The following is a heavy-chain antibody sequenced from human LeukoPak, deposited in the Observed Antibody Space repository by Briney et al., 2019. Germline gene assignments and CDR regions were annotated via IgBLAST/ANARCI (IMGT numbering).Heavy chain of an antibody. J-gene: IGHJ5*02. V-gene: IGHV4-34*01. CDR2: INHSGST. Sequence: SETLSLTCAVYGGSFSGYYWSWIRQPPGKGLEWIGEINHSGSTNYNPSPKSRVTISVDTSKNQFSLKLSSVTAADTAVYYCARGRTTYGSGSYYKAYRHNWFDPWGQGTLVTVSS. CDR1: GGSFSGYY. D-gene: IGHD3-10*01. CDR3: ARGRTTYGSGSYYKAYRHNWFDP.